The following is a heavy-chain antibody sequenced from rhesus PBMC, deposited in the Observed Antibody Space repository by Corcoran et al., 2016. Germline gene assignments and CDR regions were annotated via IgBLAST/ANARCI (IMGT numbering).Heavy chain of an antibody. Sequence: QVQLQASGPGLVKPSETLSLTFSISVDSISGYFLNWLRRPPRTGLEWIGFIGGSTGITYYNAARKSRVSFSTDTSKNQFSLKLTSMTAADTAVYDCARFPGYYPNFDFWGQGILVTVSS. V-gene: IGHV4-165*02. CDR3: ARFPGYYPNFDF. CDR2: IGGSTGIT. D-gene: IGHD3-28*01. J-gene: IGHJ4*01. CDR1: VDSISGYF.